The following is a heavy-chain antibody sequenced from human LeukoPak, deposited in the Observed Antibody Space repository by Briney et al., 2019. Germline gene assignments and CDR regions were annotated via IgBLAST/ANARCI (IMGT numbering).Heavy chain of an antibody. V-gene: IGHV3-30*04. D-gene: IGHD1-26*01. J-gene: IGHJ4*02. CDR1: GFTFSSYA. Sequence: GGSLRLSYAASGFTFSSYAMHWVRQAPGKGLEWVAVISYDGSNKYYADSVKGRFTISRDNSKNTLYLQMNSLRAEDTAVYYCARSGVGPFDYWGQGTLVTVSS. CDR3: ARSGVGPFDY. CDR2: ISYDGSNK.